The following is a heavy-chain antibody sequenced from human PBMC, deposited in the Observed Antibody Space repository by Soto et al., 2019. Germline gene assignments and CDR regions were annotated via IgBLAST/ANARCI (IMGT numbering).Heavy chain of an antibody. D-gene: IGHD2-15*01. CDR2: ISAHGRDI. V-gene: IGHV3-23*01. CDR1: GFTFSGYA. CDR3: VREDGGGPFDY. Sequence: EVQLLDSGGGLVQPGGSLRLSCEASGFTFSGYAMNWVRQAPGKGLEWVSYISAHGRDIDFADSVKGRFTISRDNSKNTLSLQMNSLRADDTALYDCVREDGGGPFDYWGQGTLVTVSS. J-gene: IGHJ4*02.